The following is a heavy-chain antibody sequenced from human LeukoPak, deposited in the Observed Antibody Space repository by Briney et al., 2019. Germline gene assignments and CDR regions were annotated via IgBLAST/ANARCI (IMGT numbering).Heavy chain of an antibody. CDR2: IYSSGTT. D-gene: IGHD3-16*01. CDR3: ARGMLSIILHWFDP. V-gene: IGHV4-39*01. Sequence: SETLSLTCTISADXISSSTYYWGWIRQPPGRGLEWIGSIYSSGTTYYNPSLKSRATISVDTSKNQFSLKLTSVTAADTAAYYCARGMLSIILHWFDPWGQGTLVTVSS. CDR1: ADXISSSTYY. J-gene: IGHJ5*02.